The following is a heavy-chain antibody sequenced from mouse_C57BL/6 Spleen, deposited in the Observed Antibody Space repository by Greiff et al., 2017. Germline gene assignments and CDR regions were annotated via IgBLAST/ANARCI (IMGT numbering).Heavy chain of an antibody. J-gene: IGHJ2*01. V-gene: IGHV1-64*01. D-gene: IGHD1-1*01. Sequence: VKLQQPGAELVKPGASVKLSCKASGYTFTSYWMHWVKQRPGQGLEWIGMIHPNSGSTNYNEKFKSKATLTVDKSSSTAYMQLSSLTSEDSAVYYCARGDYGKRFDYWGQGTTLTVSS. CDR3: ARGDYGKRFDY. CDR2: IHPNSGST. CDR1: GYTFTSYW.